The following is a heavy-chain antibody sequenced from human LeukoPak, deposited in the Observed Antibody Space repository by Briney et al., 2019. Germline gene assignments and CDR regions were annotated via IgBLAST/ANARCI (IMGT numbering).Heavy chain of an antibody. CDR2: ISSDGSST. D-gene: IGHD4-23*01. J-gene: IGHJ4*02. CDR3: AKGGGKVQDY. CDR1: GLTFSNYW. V-gene: IGHV3-74*01. Sequence: PGGSLRLSCAAFGLTFSNYWMHWVRHAPGKGLVWVSRISSDGSSTNYADSVKGRFTISRDNAKNTLYLQMNSLRAEDTAVYYCAKGGGKVQDYWGQGTLVTVSS.